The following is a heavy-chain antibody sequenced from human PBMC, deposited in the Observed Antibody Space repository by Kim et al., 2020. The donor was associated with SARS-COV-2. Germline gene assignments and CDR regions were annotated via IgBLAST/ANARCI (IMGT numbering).Heavy chain of an antibody. D-gene: IGHD3-16*01. V-gene: IGHV3-9*02. Sequence: SLRLSCAAYGFTSNIYAMHWVRQFPGKGLEWVAGFNLDMISTGYSDSVRVLFTIFSDNANNSLYLQMNSLRVDDTALYFCVRDTSLGGAYVWCQGTTRTVSS. CDR1: GFTSNIYA. CDR3: VRDTSLGGAYV. J-gene: IGHJ6*02. CDR2: FNLDMIST.